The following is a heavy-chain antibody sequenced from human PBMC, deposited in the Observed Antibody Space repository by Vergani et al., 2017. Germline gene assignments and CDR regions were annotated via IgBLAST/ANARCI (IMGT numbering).Heavy chain of an antibody. CDR2: IHPADSDT. V-gene: IGHV5-51*01. Sequence: EVQLVQSGAEVKKPGESLKISCQISGYSFTNYWIGWVRQMPGQGLEWMGIIHPADSDTRYSQSFQGQVTISVDKSISTAYLQRSRLRASDSAMYYCARLYGRDSSGSKYFDYWGQGTLVTVSS. CDR1: GYSFTNYW. D-gene: IGHD3-22*01. CDR3: ARLYGRDSSGSKYFDY. J-gene: IGHJ4*02.